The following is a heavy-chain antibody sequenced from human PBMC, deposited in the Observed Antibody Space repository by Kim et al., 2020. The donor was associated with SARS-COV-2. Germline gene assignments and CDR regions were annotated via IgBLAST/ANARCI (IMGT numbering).Heavy chain of an antibody. CDR1: GFTFSANA. CDR2: ISGNGENT. Sequence: GGSLRLSCAASGFTFSANAMSWVRQAPGKGLEWVSGISGNGENTNYADSVKGRFTISRDNSRNTLYLQMNSLRAEDTAVYYCAKDRWVADPAGYFDQWG. CDR3: AKDRWVADPAGYFDQ. V-gene: IGHV3-23*01. J-gene: IGHJ4*01.